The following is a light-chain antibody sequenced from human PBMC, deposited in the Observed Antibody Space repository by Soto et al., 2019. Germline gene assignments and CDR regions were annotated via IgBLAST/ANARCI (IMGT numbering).Light chain of an antibody. CDR2: RTS. V-gene: IGKV1-39*01. Sequence: DIQITQSPSSLSASVGDRVTITCRAGQNISTYLHWFQQRPGKPPKLLISRTSNLESAVPSRFSGTGSGTDFTLTISNLQPDDSASYYCQHTYITISFGGGTKVDIK. J-gene: IGKJ4*01. CDR3: QHTYITIS. CDR1: QNISTY.